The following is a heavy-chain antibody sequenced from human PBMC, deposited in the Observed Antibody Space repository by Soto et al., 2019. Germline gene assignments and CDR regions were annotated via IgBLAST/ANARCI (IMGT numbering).Heavy chain of an antibody. V-gene: IGHV4-4*02. CDR2: IYHSGST. D-gene: IGHD3-22*01. CDR3: ATFYHSSGRDAFDI. Sequence: PSETLSLSCSLSVVAIVSINGCIWVRHAPGKGLEWIGEIYHSGSTNYNPSLKSLVTISGDKSKNQFSLKLSSVTAADTAVYYCATFYHSSGRDAFDIWGTGKMVNVS. CDR1: VVAIVSING. J-gene: IGHJ3*02.